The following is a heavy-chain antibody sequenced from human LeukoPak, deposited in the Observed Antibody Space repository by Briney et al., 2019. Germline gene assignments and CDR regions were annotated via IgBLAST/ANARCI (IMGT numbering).Heavy chain of an antibody. J-gene: IGHJ4*02. V-gene: IGHV3-23*01. CDR1: GFTFSNYG. CDR3: AKDSVLLWFGELFPGGPYFDY. Sequence: PGGSLRLSCAASGFTFSNYGMSWVRQAPGKGLEWVSGISGSGGSTNYADSVKGRFTISRDNSKNTLYLQMNSLRAEDTAVYYCAKDSVLLWFGELFPGGPYFDYWGQGTLVTVSS. D-gene: IGHD3-10*01. CDR2: ISGSGGST.